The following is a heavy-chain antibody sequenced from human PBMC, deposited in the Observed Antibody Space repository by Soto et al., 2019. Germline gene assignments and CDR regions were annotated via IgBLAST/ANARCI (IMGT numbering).Heavy chain of an antibody. CDR3: AKGLLNGRWYAAD. CDR2: ITKTGDT. J-gene: IGHJ4*02. CDR1: GFTFSNCV. V-gene: IGHV3-23*01. D-gene: IGHD6-13*01. Sequence: EVHLLESGGVLVQPGESLRLSCETSGFTFSNCVMTLVRQAPGQGLEWVSVITKTGDTDYADSVKGRFTISRDNSKNTVYLQMNSLRAEDTAVYYCAKGLLNGRWYAADWGQGTLVTVSS.